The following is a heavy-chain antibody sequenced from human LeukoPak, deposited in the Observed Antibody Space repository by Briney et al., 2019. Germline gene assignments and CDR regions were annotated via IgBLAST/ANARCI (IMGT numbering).Heavy chain of an antibody. D-gene: IGHD6-19*01. CDR2: INSDGSST. CDR3: AKGGIAVATRYYFDY. J-gene: IGHJ4*02. CDR1: GFTFSSYW. V-gene: IGHV3-74*01. Sequence: GGSLRLSCAASGFTFSSYWMHWVRQAPGKGLVWVSRINSDGSSTSYADSVKGRFTISRDNAKNTLYLQMNSLRAEDTAVYYCAKGGIAVATRYYFDYWGQGTLVTVSS.